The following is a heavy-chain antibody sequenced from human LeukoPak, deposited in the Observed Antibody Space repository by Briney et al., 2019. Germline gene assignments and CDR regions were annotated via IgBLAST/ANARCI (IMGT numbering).Heavy chain of an antibody. Sequence: SETLSLTCTVSGGSICSYYWSWIRQPPGKGLEWIGYIYYSGSTNYNPSLKSRVTISVDTSKNQFSLKLSSVTAADTAVYYCARASYSGRYYAKPIDYWGQGTLVTVSS. J-gene: IGHJ4*02. CDR2: IYYSGST. V-gene: IGHV4-59*01. CDR3: ARASYSGRYYAKPIDY. CDR1: GGSICSYY. D-gene: IGHD1-26*01.